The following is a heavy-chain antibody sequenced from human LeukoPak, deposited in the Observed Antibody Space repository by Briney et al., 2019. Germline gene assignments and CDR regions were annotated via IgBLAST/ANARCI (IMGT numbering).Heavy chain of an antibody. J-gene: IGHJ5*02. CDR3: ARGLLPRRFDP. CDR2: INHSGST. CDR1: GGSFSGYY. V-gene: IGHV4-34*01. D-gene: IGHD2-21*01. Sequence: SETLSLTCAVYGGSFSGYYWSWIRQPPGKGLEWIGEINHSGSTNYNPSLKSRVTISVDTSKNQFSLKLSSVTAADTAVYYCARGLLPRRFDPWAREPWSPSPQ.